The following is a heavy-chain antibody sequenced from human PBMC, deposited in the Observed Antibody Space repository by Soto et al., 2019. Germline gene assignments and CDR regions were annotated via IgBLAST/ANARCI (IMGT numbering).Heavy chain of an antibody. CDR3: VRDCSGGTCYGVFDY. D-gene: IGHD2-15*01. Sequence: ASVKVSCKASGYTFSSKYIHWVRQAPGQGLEWMGIINPSGGSTTYAQKFQGRVTMTGDTSTSTVYMELSSLTSEDTAVYSCVRDCSGGTCYGVFDYWG. J-gene: IGHJ4*01. CDR2: INPSGGST. CDR1: GYTFSSKY. V-gene: IGHV1-46*03.